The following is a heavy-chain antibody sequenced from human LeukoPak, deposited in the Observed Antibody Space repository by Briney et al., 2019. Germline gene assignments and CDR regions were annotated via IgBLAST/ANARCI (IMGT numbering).Heavy chain of an antibody. V-gene: IGHV1-2*02. Sequence: SVKVSCKASGYIFSGYYMHWVRQAPGQGLEWMGWINPNSGATNYAQKFQGRVTMTRDRTISTVYMELSSLGSDDTAVYYCARGVYSYSTPFDYWGQGTLVTVPS. J-gene: IGHJ4*02. CDR3: ARGVYSYSTPFDY. CDR1: GYIFSGYY. CDR2: INPNSGAT. D-gene: IGHD2/OR15-2a*01.